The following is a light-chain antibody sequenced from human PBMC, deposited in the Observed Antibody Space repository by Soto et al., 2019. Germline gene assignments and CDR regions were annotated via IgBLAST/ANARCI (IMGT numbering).Light chain of an antibody. V-gene: IGKV3-15*01. CDR3: QQDNNWPPS. CDR2: GAS. Sequence: EIVMTQSPATLSVSPGERATLAFRATQSVSSNLACYQQKPGQAPRLLIYGASTMATGIPARFSGSGSGTEFTLTITSLQSEDFALSYCQQDNNWPPSFGQGTKVEIK. J-gene: IGKJ1*01. CDR1: QSVSSN.